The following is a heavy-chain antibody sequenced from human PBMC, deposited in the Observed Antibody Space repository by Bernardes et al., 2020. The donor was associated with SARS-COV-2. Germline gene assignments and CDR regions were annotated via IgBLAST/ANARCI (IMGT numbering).Heavy chain of an antibody. CDR1: GFTFISYA. Sequence: SLILSCSASGFTFISYAMHWVRQAPGKGLEWVAVISYDGSNKYYADSVKGRFTIPRDNSKNTLYLQMNSLSAEDTAVYYCARALGRIAGYSGYASGFYYYDYYGMDVWGQGTTVTVSS. D-gene: IGHD5-12*01. CDR2: ISYDGSNK. J-gene: IGHJ6*02. V-gene: IGHV3-30-3*01. CDR3: ARALGRIAGYSGYASGFYYYDYYGMDV.